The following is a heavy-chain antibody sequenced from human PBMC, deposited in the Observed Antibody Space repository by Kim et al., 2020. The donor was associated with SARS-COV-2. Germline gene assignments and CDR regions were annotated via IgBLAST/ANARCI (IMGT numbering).Heavy chain of an antibody. CDR2: IYYSGST. Sequence: SETLSLTCTVSGGSISSSSYYWGWIRQPPGKGLEWIGSIYYSGSTYYNPSLKSRVTISVDTSKNQFSLKLSSVTAADTAVYYCARTSLETPFDYWGQGTLVTVSS. CDR1: GGSISSSSYY. J-gene: IGHJ4*02. V-gene: IGHV4-39*01. CDR3: ARTSLETPFDY. D-gene: IGHD3-3*01.